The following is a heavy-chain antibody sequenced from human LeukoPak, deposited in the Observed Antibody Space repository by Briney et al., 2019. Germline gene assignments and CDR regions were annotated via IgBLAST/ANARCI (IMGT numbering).Heavy chain of an antibody. CDR3: ARSSLTWFDP. CDR1: GGSISSYY. CDR2: IYYSGST. V-gene: IGHV4-59*01. Sequence: PSETLSLTCTVSGGSISSYYWSWTRQPPGKGLEWIGYIYYSGSTNYNPSLKSRVTISVDTSKNQFSLKLSSVTAADTAVYYCARSSLTWFDPWGQGTLVTVSS. J-gene: IGHJ5*02. D-gene: IGHD3-16*01.